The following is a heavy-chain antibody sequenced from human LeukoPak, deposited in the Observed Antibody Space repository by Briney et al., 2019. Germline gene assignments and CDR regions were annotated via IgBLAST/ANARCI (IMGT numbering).Heavy chain of an antibody. D-gene: IGHD2-2*01. Sequence: ASVKASCKASGDTFSSYAISWVRQAPGQGLEWMGGIIPIFGTANYAQKFQGRVTITADESTSTAYMELSSLRSEDTAVYYCARDQGCSSTSCPDPYYYYYMDVWGKGTTVTVS. CDR3: ARDQGCSSTSCPDPYYYYYMDV. CDR2: IIPIFGTA. J-gene: IGHJ6*03. CDR1: GDTFSSYA. V-gene: IGHV1-69*13.